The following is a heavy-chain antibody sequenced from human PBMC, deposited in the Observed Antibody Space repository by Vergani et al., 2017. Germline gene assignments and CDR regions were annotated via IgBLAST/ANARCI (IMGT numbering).Heavy chain of an antibody. CDR2: INSDGSST. CDR1: GFTFSSYW. Sequence: EVQLVESGGGLVKPGGSLRLSCAASGFTFSSYWMHWVRQAPGKGLVWVSRINSDGSSTSYAYSVKGRFNISRDTAKNTMYLQMNSLRAEYTAVYYCARGRDYIWVRESLTYWGQGSLVTGSS. CDR3: ARGRDYIWVRESLTY. J-gene: IGHJ4*02. V-gene: IGHV3-74*01. D-gene: IGHD3-16*01.